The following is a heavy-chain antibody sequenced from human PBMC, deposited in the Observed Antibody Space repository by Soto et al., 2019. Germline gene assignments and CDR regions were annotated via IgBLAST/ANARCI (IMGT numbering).Heavy chain of an antibody. J-gene: IGHJ4*02. CDR1: GFTFSTDS. CDR3: ARFFGSGFDY. D-gene: IGHD6-19*01. V-gene: IGHV3-48*02. CDR2: ISTSGATR. Sequence: EVQLVESGGGLVQPGGSLRLSCVASGFTFSTDSMNWVRQAPGKGLEWVAHISTSGATRYYADSVKGRFTISTDNAKTSLYLQMDSRRNEDTAVYYCARFFGSGFDYWGQGTLVTVSS.